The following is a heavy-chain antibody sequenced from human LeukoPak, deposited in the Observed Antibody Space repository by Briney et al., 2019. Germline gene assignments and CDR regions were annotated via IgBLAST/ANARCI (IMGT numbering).Heavy chain of an antibody. V-gene: IGHV1-69*13. CDR2: IIPNFGTA. D-gene: IGHD3-22*01. J-gene: IGHJ3*02. CDR1: RDTFTSYA. CDR3: ASFPRGYDSSGRGAFDI. Sequence: ASVKVSCKASRDTFTSYAFSWVRQAPGQGLEWMGGIIPNFGTANYAQKFQGRVTITADESTTTAYMVLSSLRSEDTAVFYCASFPRGYDSSGRGAFDIWGQGTMVTVSS.